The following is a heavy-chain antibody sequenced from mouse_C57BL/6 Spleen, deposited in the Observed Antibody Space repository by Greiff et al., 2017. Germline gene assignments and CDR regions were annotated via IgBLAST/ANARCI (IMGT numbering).Heavy chain of an antibody. V-gene: IGHV1-52*01. J-gene: IGHJ2*01. CDR1: GYTFTSYW. CDR2: IDPSDSET. D-gene: IGHD2-2*01. Sequence: VKLQQPGAELVRPGSSVKLSCKASGYTFTSYWMHWVKQRPIQGLEWIGNIDPSDSETHYNQKFKDKATLTVDKSSSTAYMQLSSLTSEDSAVYYCARVGGYDEYYFDYWGQGTTLTVSS. CDR3: ARVGGYDEYYFDY.